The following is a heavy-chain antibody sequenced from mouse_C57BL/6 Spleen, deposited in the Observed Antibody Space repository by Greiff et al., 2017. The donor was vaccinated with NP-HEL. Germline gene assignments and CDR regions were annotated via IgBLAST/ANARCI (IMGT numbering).Heavy chain of an antibody. V-gene: IGHV1-55*01. CDR2: IYPGSGST. Sequence: VQLQQSGAELVKPGASVKMSCKASGYTFTSYWITWVKQRPGQGLEWIGDIYPGSGSTNYNEKFKSKATLTVDTSSSTAYMQLSSLTSEDSAVYYCARADYDYDRGFDYWGQGTTLTVSS. D-gene: IGHD2-4*01. J-gene: IGHJ2*01. CDR1: GYTFTSYW. CDR3: ARADYDYDRGFDY.